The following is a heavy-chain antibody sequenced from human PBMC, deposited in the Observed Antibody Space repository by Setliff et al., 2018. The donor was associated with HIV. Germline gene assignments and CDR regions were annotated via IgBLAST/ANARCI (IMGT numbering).Heavy chain of an antibody. CDR1: GFMFSDYA. V-gene: IGHV3-23*01. D-gene: IGHD2-15*01. J-gene: IGHJ3*01. CDR3: ARERMDRTPLSAFDL. CDR2: ISGESRRT. Sequence: GGSLRLSCAASGFMFSDYAMSWVRQVPGKGLEWVSIISGESRRTSYADSVKGRFTISRDNAKNSVYLQMSSLRVDDTAVYYCARERMDRTPLSAFDLWGPGTMVTVSS.